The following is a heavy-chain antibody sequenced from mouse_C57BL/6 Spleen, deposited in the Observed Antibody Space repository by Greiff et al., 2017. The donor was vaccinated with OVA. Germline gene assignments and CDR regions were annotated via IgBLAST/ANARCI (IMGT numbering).Heavy chain of an antibody. CDR1: GFNIQNTY. J-gene: IGHJ1*03. V-gene: IGHV14-3*01. D-gene: IGHD2-3*01. CDR2: IDPANGNT. CDR3: ARDGYLSWYFDV. Sequence: EVQLQQSVAELVRPGASVKLSCTASGFNIQNTYMHWVKQRPEQGLEWIGRIDPANGNTKYAPKFQGKATITADTSSNTAYLQLSSLTSEDTAIYYCARDGYLSWYFDVWGTGTTVTVSS.